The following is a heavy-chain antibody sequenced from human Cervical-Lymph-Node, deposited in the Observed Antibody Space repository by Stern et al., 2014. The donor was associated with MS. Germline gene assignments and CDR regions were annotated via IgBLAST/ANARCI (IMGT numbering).Heavy chain of an antibody. CDR2: IYPGDSAT. J-gene: IGHJ6*02. Sequence: VQLVESGAEVKKPGESLKISCKGSGYKFTNYWIGWVRQMPGKGLEWMGIIYPGDSATRYSPSFPGQVTISPDTSISPPSLLWSSVKASDTAMYYCARHGVDYSGMDVWGQGTTVTVSS. CDR1: GYKFTNYW. D-gene: IGHD4-11*01. CDR3: ARHGVDYSGMDV. V-gene: IGHV5-51*01.